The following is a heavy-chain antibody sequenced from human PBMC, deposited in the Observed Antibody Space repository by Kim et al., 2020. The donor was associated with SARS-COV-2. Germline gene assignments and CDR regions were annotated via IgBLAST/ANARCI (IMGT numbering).Heavy chain of an antibody. CDR2: ISSSSSYI. J-gene: IGHJ4*02. CDR3: APIESWGGSIAARVRVFQLGY. V-gene: IGHV3-21*01. CDR1: GFTFSSYS. D-gene: IGHD6-6*01. Sequence: GGSLRLSCAASGFTFSSYSMNWVRQAPGKGLEWVSSISSSSSYIYYADSVKGRFTISRDNAKNSLYLQMNSLRAEDTAVYYCAPIESWGGSIAARVRVFQLGYWGQGTLVTVSS.